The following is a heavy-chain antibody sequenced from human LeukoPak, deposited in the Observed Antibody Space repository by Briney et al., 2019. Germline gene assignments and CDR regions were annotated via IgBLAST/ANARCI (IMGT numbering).Heavy chain of an antibody. D-gene: IGHD3-16*01. J-gene: IGHJ4*02. V-gene: IGHV3-7*01. CDR2: IKEDGSGK. CDR1: GFTFSNYW. CDR3: ARDDEITFGTVN. Sequence: PGGSLRLSCAASGFTFSNYWMTWVRQAPGKGLEWVANIKEDGSGKYYVDSVKGRFTISRDNAKKSLYLEMNSLRAEDTAVYYCARDDEITFGTVNWGQGTLVTVSS.